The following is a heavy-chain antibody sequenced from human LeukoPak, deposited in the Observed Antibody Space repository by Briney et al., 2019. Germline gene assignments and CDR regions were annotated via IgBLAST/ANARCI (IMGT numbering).Heavy chain of an antibody. D-gene: IGHD3-10*01. CDR1: GYSISSGYY. Sequence: SETLSLTCAVPGYSISSGYYWGWIRQPPGKGLEWIGSIYHSGSTYYNPSLKSRVTISVDTSKNQFSLKLNSVTAADTAVYYCARDRGSYYYFDYWGQGTLVTVSS. J-gene: IGHJ4*02. V-gene: IGHV4-38-2*02. CDR2: IYHSGST. CDR3: ARDRGSYYYFDY.